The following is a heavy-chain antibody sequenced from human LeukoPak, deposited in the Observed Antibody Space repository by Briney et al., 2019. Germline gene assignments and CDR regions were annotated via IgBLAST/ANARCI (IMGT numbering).Heavy chain of an antibody. J-gene: IGHJ4*02. CDR3: ARAEYYDSSGYEDY. V-gene: IGHV3-30*04. D-gene: IGHD3-22*01. CDR1: GFTFSSYA. Sequence: GGSLRLSCAASGFTFSSYAMHWVRQAPGKGLEWVAVISYDGSNKYYADSVKDRFTISRDNSKNTLYLQMNSLRAEDTAVYYCARAEYYDSSGYEDYWGQGTLVTVSS. CDR2: ISYDGSNK.